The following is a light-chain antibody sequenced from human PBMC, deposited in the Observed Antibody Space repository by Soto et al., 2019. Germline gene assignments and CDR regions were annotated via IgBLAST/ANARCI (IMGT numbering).Light chain of an antibody. Sequence: QSVLTQPPSVSGAPGQRVTISCTGSSSNIGAGYDVHWYQQLPGTAPKLLIYVNINRPSGVPDRFSGSKSGTSASLAITGLQAEDEADYYCQSYDSSLSVVFGGGTKLTV. CDR2: VNI. V-gene: IGLV1-40*01. J-gene: IGLJ2*01. CDR3: QSYDSSLSVV. CDR1: SSNIGAGYD.